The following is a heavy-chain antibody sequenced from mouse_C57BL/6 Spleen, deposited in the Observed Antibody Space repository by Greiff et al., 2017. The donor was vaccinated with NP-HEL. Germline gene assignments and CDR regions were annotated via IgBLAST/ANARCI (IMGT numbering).Heavy chain of an antibody. CDR1: GFTFSDYG. CDR3: ARGSKPLDY. CDR2: ISSGSSTI. Sequence: EVQVVESGGGLVKPGGSLKLSCAASGFTFSDYGMHWVRQAPEKGLEWVAYISSGSSTIYYADTVKGRFTISRDNAKNTLFLQMTSLRSEDTAMYYCARGSKPLDYWGQGTTLTVSS. J-gene: IGHJ2*01. V-gene: IGHV5-17*01. D-gene: IGHD2-5*01.